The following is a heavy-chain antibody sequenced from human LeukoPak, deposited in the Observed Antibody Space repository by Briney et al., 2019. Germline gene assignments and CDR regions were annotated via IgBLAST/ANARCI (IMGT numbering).Heavy chain of an antibody. Sequence: ASVKVSCKASGYTFTSYDINWVRQATGQGLEWMGWMNPNSGNTGYAQKFQGRVTMTRNTSISTAYVELSSLRSEDTAVYYCARGCPSSWYECYYYGMDVWGQGTTVTVSS. D-gene: IGHD6-13*01. CDR2: MNPNSGNT. V-gene: IGHV1-8*01. CDR3: ARGCPSSWYECYYYGMDV. J-gene: IGHJ6*02. CDR1: GYTFTSYD.